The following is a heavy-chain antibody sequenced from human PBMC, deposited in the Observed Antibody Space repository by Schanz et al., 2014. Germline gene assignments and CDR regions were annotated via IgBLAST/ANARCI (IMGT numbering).Heavy chain of an antibody. CDR3: TRGGYSYALSAFDI. CDR1: GYDFHIYA. Sequence: QVQLVQSGAEVKKPGASVTVSCKASGYDFHIYAYSWVRQAPGQGLEWMGWITAYNGDTNYALKLQGRVTMTTDTSTGTAYMELRSLRSDDTALYYCTRGGYSYALSAFDIWGQGTMGTVSS. V-gene: IGHV1-18*01. D-gene: IGHD5-18*01. J-gene: IGHJ3*02. CDR2: ITAYNGDT.